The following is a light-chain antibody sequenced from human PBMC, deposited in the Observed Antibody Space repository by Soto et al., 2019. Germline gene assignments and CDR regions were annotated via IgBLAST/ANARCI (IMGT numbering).Light chain of an antibody. CDR3: QHFGSSTSA. V-gene: IGKV3-20*01. CDR2: DAS. CDR1: QSVASRY. Sequence: DIVLTQSPDTLSLSPGERATLSCRASQSVASRYVAWYQQKPGQSPRRLMYDASRRATGIPDRFSGGASGTDFTLTITRLEPEDLAVYFCQHFGSSTSAFGQGTRLEIK. J-gene: IGKJ5*01.